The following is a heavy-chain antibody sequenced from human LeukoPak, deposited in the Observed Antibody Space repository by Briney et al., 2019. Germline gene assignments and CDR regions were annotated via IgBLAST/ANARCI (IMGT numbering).Heavy chain of an antibody. Sequence: GGSLRLSCAASGFIFSPYAMSWVRQAPGKGLEWVAGIAGGDDRFYADSVKGRFTISRDNSKNTLYLQMNSLRAEDTAVYYCARGGYDSPLFDYWGQGTLVTVSS. V-gene: IGHV3-66*01. J-gene: IGHJ4*02. D-gene: IGHD3-22*01. CDR1: GFIFSPYA. CDR2: IAGGDDR. CDR3: ARGGYDSPLFDY.